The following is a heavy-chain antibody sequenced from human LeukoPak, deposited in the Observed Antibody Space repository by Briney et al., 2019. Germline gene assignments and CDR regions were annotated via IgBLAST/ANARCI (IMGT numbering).Heavy chain of an antibody. CDR3: ARQLYVSGSYYAPMDV. V-gene: IGHV4-39*01. CDR1: GGSISSGSYY. Sequence: SETLSLTCTVSGGSISSGSYYWGWIRQPPGKGLEWIGSIYYSGSTYYNPSLKSRVTISVDTSKNQFSLKLSSVTAADTAVYFCARQLYVSGSYYAPMDVWGKGTTVTISS. CDR2: IYYSGST. D-gene: IGHD3-10*01. J-gene: IGHJ6*03.